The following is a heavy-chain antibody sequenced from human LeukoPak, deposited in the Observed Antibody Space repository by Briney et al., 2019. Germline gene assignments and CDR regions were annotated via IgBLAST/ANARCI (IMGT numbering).Heavy chain of an antibody. CDR2: ISWNSGSI. Sequence: GGSLRLSCAASGFTFDDYAMHWVRQAPGKGLEWVSGISWNSGSIGYADSVKGRFTISRDNAKNSLYLQMNSLRAEDTALYYCAKVLVPNGYGSAFDPWGQGTLVTVSS. D-gene: IGHD5-18*01. CDR1: GFTFDDYA. J-gene: IGHJ5*02. CDR3: AKVLVPNGYGSAFDP. V-gene: IGHV3-9*01.